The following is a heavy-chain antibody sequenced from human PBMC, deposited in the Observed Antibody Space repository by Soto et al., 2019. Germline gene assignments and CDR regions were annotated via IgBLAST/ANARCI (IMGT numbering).Heavy chain of an antibody. CDR3: ARDSGYSYGYFWFDP. J-gene: IGHJ5*02. D-gene: IGHD5-18*01. CDR1: GFTFSSYA. CDR2: ISYDGSNK. V-gene: IGHV3-30-3*01. Sequence: QVQLVESGGGVVQPGRSLRLSCAASGFTFSSYAMHWVRQAPGKGLEWVAVISYDGSNKYYADSVKGRFTISRDNSKNTLYLQMNSLRAEDTAVYYCARDSGYSYGYFWFDPWGQGTLVTVSS.